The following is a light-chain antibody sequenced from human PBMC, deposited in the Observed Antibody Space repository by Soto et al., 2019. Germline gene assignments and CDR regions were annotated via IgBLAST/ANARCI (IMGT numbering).Light chain of an antibody. CDR1: SSDVGAYNY. CDR2: EVN. CDR3: NSYTSSTTDV. J-gene: IGLJ1*01. Sequence: QSALTQPASVSGSPGQSISISCTGTSSDVGAYNYVSWYQQHPGRAPKLLIYEVNNRPSGVSNRFSGSKSGNTASLTISGLQAEDEADYYCNSYTSSTTDVFGTGTNVTVL. V-gene: IGLV2-14*01.